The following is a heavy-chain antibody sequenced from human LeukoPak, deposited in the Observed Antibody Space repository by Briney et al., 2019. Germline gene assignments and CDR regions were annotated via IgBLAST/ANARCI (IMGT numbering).Heavy chain of an antibody. V-gene: IGHV3-9*01. J-gene: IGHJ3*02. CDR2: ISWNSGSI. CDR3: AKSGGYNIQYDAFHI. CDR1: GFTFDDYA. Sequence: SGGSLRLSCAASGFTFDDYAMHWVRQAPGKGLEWVSGISWNSGSIGYADSVKGRFTISRDNAKNSLYLQMNSLRVEDTALYYCAKSGGYNIQYDAFHIWGQGTTVTVSS. D-gene: IGHD5-24*01.